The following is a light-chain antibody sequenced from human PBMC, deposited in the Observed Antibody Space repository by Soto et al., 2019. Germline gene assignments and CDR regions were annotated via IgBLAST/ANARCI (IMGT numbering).Light chain of an antibody. Sequence: QSALTQPRSVSGSPGQSVSISCTGTSSDIGGYSYVSWYQQHPNTAPKLIIFDVDKRPSGVPDRFSGSKSGSTASLTISGLQAEDEADYYCCSYAGSFTVVFGGGTKLTVL. J-gene: IGLJ2*01. CDR3: CSYAGSFTVV. CDR2: DVD. CDR1: SSDIGGYSY. V-gene: IGLV2-11*01.